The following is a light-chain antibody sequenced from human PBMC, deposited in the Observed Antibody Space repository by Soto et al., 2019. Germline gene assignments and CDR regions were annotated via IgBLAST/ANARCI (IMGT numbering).Light chain of an antibody. CDR1: QSVSSTY. CDR3: QQYDGSSPSWT. CDR2: GTS. J-gene: IGKJ1*01. V-gene: IGKV3-20*01. Sequence: EIVLTQSPGTLSLSPGERVTLSCRASQSVSSTYLAWYQQKPGQAPRLLIYGTSSRATGIPDRFSGSGSGTDVTLTISRLEPEDFAVYYCQQYDGSSPSWTFGQGTKVEIK.